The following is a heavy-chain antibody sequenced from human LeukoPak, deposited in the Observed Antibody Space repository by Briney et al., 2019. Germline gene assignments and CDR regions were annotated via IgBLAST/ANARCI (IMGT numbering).Heavy chain of an antibody. J-gene: IGHJ4*02. CDR3: ARFSSGCSTASCHLAY. CDR1: GGSLSSHY. Sequence: PSETLSLTCTVSGGSLSSHYWSWIRQPPGNGLELIGHIYYTGTTFYNPSLNSRVTISLDTSRNQFSLRLTSVTAADTAVYYCARFSSGCSTASCHLAYWGQGTLVTVSS. D-gene: IGHD1-26*01. V-gene: IGHV4-59*11. CDR2: IYYTGTT.